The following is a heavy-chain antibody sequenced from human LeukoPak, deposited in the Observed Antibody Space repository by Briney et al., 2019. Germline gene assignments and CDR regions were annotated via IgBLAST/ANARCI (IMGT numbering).Heavy chain of an antibody. CDR2: IYTSGIT. CDR1: GGSVSSGSYY. Sequence: PSETLSLTCTVSGGSVSSGSYYWSWIRQPAGKGLEWIGRIYTSGITNYNPSLKSRVTISVDTSKNQFSLKLSSVTAADTAVYYCARVTDFWSGWNALDIWGQGTMVTVSS. V-gene: IGHV4-61*02. J-gene: IGHJ3*02. CDR3: ARVTDFWSGWNALDI. D-gene: IGHD3-3*01.